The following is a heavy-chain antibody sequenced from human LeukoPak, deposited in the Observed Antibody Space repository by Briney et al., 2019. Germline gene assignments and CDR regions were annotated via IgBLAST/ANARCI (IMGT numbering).Heavy chain of an antibody. CDR3: ASQFWWAAVAGTALDS. D-gene: IGHD6-19*01. J-gene: IGHJ4*02. CDR2: IKEDGSEK. CDR1: GFTFSSYW. Sequence: GRSLRRSCAASGFTFSSYWMRRLPKAPGKGLHSLPNIKEDGSEKYYVDSVKGRFTISRDNAKNSLYLQMNSLRAEDTAVYYCASQFWWAAVAGTALDSWGQGTRVTVSS. V-gene: IGHV3-7*05.